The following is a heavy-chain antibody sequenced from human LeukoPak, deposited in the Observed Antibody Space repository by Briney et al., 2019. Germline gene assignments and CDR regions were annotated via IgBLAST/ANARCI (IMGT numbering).Heavy chain of an antibody. D-gene: IGHD1-26*01. Sequence: SETLSLTCTVSGGSISSSSYYWGWIRQPPGKGLEWIGSIHYSGSTYYNPSLKSRVTISVDTSKNQFSLKLSSVTAADTAVYYCARNFIVGATTDYFDYWGQGTLVTVSS. CDR1: GGSISSSSYY. CDR2: IHYSGST. J-gene: IGHJ4*02. V-gene: IGHV4-39*07. CDR3: ARNFIVGATTDYFDY.